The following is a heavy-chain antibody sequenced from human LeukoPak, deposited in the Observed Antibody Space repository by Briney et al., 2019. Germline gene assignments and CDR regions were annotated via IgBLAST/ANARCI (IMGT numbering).Heavy chain of an antibody. V-gene: IGHV3-11*06. CDR3: ARVNPISSGFYAY. Sequence: GGSLRLSCAASGFTFSDYYMTWIRQAPGKGLEWLSYISGSSSNTNYADSVQGRFTISRDNDKNSLYLQMSSLRAEDTAVYYCARVNPISSGFYAYWGQGTLVTVSS. D-gene: IGHD3-22*01. CDR1: GFTFSDYY. CDR2: ISGSSSNT. J-gene: IGHJ4*02.